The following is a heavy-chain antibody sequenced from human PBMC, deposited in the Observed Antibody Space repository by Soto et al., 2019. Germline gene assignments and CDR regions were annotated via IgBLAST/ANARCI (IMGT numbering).Heavy chain of an antibody. Sequence: QVQLVQSGAEVQKPGSSVKVSCKASGGTFSSYTISWVRQAPGQGLEWMGRIIPILGIANYAQKFQGRVTITADKSTSTAYMELSSLRSEDTAVYYCAVSTRGAPSSSWAYYFDYWGQGTLVTVSS. CDR2: IIPILGIA. CDR3: AVSTRGAPSSSWAYYFDY. CDR1: GGTFSSYT. V-gene: IGHV1-69*02. D-gene: IGHD6-13*01. J-gene: IGHJ4*02.